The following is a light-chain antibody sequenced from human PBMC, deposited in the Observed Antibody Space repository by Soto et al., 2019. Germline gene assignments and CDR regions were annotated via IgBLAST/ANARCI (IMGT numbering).Light chain of an antibody. Sequence: QSALTQPASVSGSPGQSITISCTGTSSDVGFYNYVSWYQQHPGKAPKLMIYDVSNRPSGVSNRFSGSKSDNTASLTISGLQAEDEADYYCSSYTISSTLVFGGGTQLTVL. V-gene: IGLV2-14*03. CDR2: DVS. J-gene: IGLJ2*01. CDR3: SSYTISSTLV. CDR1: SSDVGFYNY.